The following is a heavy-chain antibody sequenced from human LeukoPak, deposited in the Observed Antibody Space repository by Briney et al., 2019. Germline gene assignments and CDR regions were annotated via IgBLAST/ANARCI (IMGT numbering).Heavy chain of an antibody. Sequence: SETLSLTCGVSGGSISNTNWWTWVRQPPGKGLEWIGEVDLLDRTNYNPSLKSRVAISVDKSENHISLWLTSVTAADTAVYYCSRENGAFSPFGFWGQGTLVTVPS. CDR3: SRENGAFSPFGF. J-gene: IGHJ4*02. CDR2: VDLLDRT. V-gene: IGHV4-4*02. D-gene: IGHD2-8*01. CDR1: GGSISNTNW.